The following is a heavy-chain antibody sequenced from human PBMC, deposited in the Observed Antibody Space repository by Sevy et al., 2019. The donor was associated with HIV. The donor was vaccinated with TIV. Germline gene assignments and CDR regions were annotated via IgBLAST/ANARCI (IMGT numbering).Heavy chain of an antibody. CDR3: AKVVARSRRSFDI. CDR2: ISYDGSNK. Sequence: GGSLRLSCAASGFTFSSYGMHWVRQAPGKGLEWVAVISYDGSNKYYADSVKGRFTISRDNSKNTLYLQMNSLRAEDTAVYYCAKVVARSRRSFDIWGQGTMVTVSS. J-gene: IGHJ3*02. CDR1: GFTFSSYG. V-gene: IGHV3-30*18.